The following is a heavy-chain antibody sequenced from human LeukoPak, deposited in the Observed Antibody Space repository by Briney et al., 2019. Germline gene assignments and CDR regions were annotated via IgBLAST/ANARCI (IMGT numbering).Heavy chain of an antibody. CDR3: ARGRSYYDSSGYYF. V-gene: IGHV4-34*01. CDR1: GGSFSGYY. J-gene: IGHJ3*01. Sequence: SETLSLTCAVYGGSFSGYYWSWIRQPPGKGLEWIGEINHSGSTNYNPSLKSRVTISVDTSKNQFSLKLSSVTAADTAVYYCARGRSYYDSSGYYFWGQGTMVTVSS. CDR2: INHSGST. D-gene: IGHD3-22*01.